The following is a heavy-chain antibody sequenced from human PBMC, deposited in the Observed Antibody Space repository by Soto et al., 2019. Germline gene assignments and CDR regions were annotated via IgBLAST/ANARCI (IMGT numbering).Heavy chain of an antibody. Sequence: ASVKVSCKASGYTFTSYTMHWVRQAPGQRLEWMGWINAGNGNTKYSQKFQGRVTISRDTSARTAYMELSSLRSGDTAVYYCAKEAGIAAAVYELGYYNWFDPWGQGTLVTVSS. CDR3: AKEAGIAAAVYELGYYNWFDP. D-gene: IGHD6-13*01. CDR1: GYTFTSYT. CDR2: INAGNGNT. J-gene: IGHJ5*02. V-gene: IGHV1-3*01.